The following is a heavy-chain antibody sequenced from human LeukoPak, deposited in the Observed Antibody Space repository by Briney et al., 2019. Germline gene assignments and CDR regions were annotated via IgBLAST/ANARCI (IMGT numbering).Heavy chain of an antibody. J-gene: IGHJ4*02. Sequence: PSETLSLTCTVSGGSISSYYWSWIRQPPGKGLEWIGYIYYSGSTNYNPSLKSRVTISVDTSKSQFSLKLSSVTAADTAVYYCARGRVVAATGFDYWGQGTLVTVSS. D-gene: IGHD2-15*01. V-gene: IGHV4-59*01. CDR3: ARGRVVAATGFDY. CDR1: GGSISSYY. CDR2: IYYSGST.